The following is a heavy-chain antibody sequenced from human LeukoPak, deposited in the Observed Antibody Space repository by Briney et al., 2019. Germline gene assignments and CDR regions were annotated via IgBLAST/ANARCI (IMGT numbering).Heavy chain of an antibody. V-gene: IGHV1-2*02. J-gene: IGHJ4*02. D-gene: IGHD6-19*01. CDR1: GYTFTSYY. Sequence: GASVKVSCKASGYTFTSYYMHWVRQAPGQGLEWMGWINPNSGGTNYAQKFQGRVTMTRDTSISTAYMELSRLRSDDTAVYYCARVLIAVAGSLYFDYWGQGTLVTVSS. CDR2: INPNSGGT. CDR3: ARVLIAVAGSLYFDY.